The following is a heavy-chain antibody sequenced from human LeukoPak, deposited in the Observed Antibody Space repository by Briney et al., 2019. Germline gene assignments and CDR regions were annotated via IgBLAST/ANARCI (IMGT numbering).Heavy chain of an antibody. D-gene: IGHD3-10*01. CDR1: GFTFGTFW. Sequence: GGSLRPSCEASGFTFGTFWMSWVRQAPGKGLEWVANINQGGETDYVDSVKGRFTIARDDSKNLLYLQMNSLRPGDTAMYFCARDKGGMVPFDHWGQGTLVTVSS. CDR3: ARDKGGMVPFDH. J-gene: IGHJ4*02. V-gene: IGHV3-7*01. CDR2: INQGGET.